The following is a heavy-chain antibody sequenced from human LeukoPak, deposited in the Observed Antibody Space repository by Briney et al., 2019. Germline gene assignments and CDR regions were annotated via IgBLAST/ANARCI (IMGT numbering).Heavy chain of an antibody. CDR2: IIPIFGTA. CDR3: ARVSNSQYYYYYYMDV. D-gene: IGHD4-11*01. V-gene: IGHV1-69*05. CDR1: GGTFSSCA. J-gene: IGHJ6*03. Sequence: SVKVSCKASGGTFSSCAISWVRQAPGQGLEWMGGIIPIFGTANYAQKFQGRVTITTDESTSTAYMELSSLRSEDTAVYYCARVSNSQYYYYYYMDVWGKGTTVTVSS.